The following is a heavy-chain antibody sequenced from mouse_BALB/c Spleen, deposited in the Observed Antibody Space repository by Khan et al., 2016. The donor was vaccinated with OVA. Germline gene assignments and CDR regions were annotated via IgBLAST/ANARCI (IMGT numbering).Heavy chain of an antibody. V-gene: IGHV1S22*01. CDR1: GYTFSSFW. CDR2: FYPGSGSP. Sequence: LQQPGSELVRPGDSVKLSCKASGYTFSSFWMHWVRQRPGQGLEWIGNFYPGSGSPNYDEKFKSRATLTVDTSYRTAYMQLSSLTSEDSAVYYCTRGTTAPYVMDYWGQGTSVTVSS. J-gene: IGHJ4*01. D-gene: IGHD1-2*01. CDR3: TRGTTAPYVMDY.